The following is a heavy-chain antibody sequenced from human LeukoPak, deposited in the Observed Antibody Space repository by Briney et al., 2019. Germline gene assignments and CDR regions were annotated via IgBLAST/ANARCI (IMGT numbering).Heavy chain of an antibody. CDR3: ARASIAARDAFDI. V-gene: IGHV1-18*01. CDR1: GYTFTSYG. Sequence: GASVKVSCKASGYTFTSYGISWVRQAPGQGLEWRGWISAYNGNTNYAQKLKGRVTMTTDTSTSTAYMELRSLRSEDTAVYYCARASIAARDAFDIWGQGTMVTVSS. D-gene: IGHD6-6*01. J-gene: IGHJ3*02. CDR2: ISAYNGNT.